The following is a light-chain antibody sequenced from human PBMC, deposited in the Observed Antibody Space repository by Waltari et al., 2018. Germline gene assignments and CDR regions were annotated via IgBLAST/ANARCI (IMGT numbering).Light chain of an antibody. V-gene: IGKV3-15*01. CDR1: QSVSSN. J-gene: IGKJ5*01. CDR3: QQYNRWPPIT. CDR2: DAS. Sequence: EIVMTQSPATLSVSPGETPTLPCRASQSVSSNVAWYQKQPGQAPRLLIYDASTRATSIPAKFRGSGSGTEFTLTISSLQSEDFAVYYCQQYNRWPPITFGHGTRLEIK.